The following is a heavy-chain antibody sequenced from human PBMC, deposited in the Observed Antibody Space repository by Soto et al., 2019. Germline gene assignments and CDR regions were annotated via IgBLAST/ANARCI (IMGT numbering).Heavy chain of an antibody. CDR3: AEDRGRTWYEDY. CDR2: ISGSGNTS. CDR1: GFTFSSYA. Sequence: EVQLLESGGGLVQPGGSLRLSCAASGFTFSSYAMTWVRQAPGKGLEWVSAISGSGNTSYYADSVKGRFTISRDSSKNMLYLQLNSLRPEDTAVYYCAEDRGRTWYEDYWGQGTVVTVSS. J-gene: IGHJ4*02. D-gene: IGHD6-13*01. V-gene: IGHV3-23*01.